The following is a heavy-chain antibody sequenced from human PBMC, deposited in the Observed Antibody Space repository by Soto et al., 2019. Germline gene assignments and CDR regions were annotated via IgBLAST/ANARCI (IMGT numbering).Heavy chain of an antibody. CDR2: INGDGSTT. CDR3: VRDSPTNLEDADTVASWFDP. D-gene: IGHD5-12*01. J-gene: IGHJ5*02. Sequence: EALLVESGGGLVQPGGFLRLSCAASGFNFNFFWMHWVRQAPGKGLVWVSRINGDGSTTDYADSVKGRFTISRDNAKNTLFLQMDSLRVEDTAVYYCVRDSPTNLEDADTVASWFDPWGQGTLVTVSS. CDR1: GFNFNFFW. V-gene: IGHV3-74*01.